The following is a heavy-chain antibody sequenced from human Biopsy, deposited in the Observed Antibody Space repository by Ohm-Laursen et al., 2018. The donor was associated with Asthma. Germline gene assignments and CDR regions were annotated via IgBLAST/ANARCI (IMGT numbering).Heavy chain of an antibody. CDR3: PKELFSGLELRRGPDY. Sequence: SLRLSCSASGFTFSNYGMHWVRQAPGKGLEWVAVISFDGSNKDYADSVKGRFTISRDNSKNTLYLEMNSLRVEDTAGYFCPKELFSGLELRRGPDYWGQGTLVTVSS. D-gene: IGHD3-10*02. J-gene: IGHJ4*02. CDR2: ISFDGSNK. V-gene: IGHV3-30*18. CDR1: GFTFSNYG.